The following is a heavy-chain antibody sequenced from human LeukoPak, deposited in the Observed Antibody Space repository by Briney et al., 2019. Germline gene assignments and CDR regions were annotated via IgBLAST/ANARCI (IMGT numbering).Heavy chain of an antibody. CDR2: ISYTGTT. Sequence: PSETLSLTCGVSGDSISNYYWSWVRQPPGKGLEWIGYISYTGTTNYSPSLKSRVTISLDTSKNQISLKLTSVTAADTAVYYCASLRWAAAGTWWFDPWGQGTLVTVSS. D-gene: IGHD6-13*01. J-gene: IGHJ5*02. CDR1: GDSISNYY. V-gene: IGHV4-59*01. CDR3: ASLRWAAAGTWWFDP.